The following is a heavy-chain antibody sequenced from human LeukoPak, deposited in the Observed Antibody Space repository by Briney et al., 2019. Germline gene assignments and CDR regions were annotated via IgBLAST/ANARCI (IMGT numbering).Heavy chain of an antibody. CDR3: ASPYYDYWSTYSGY. CDR2: LNQDGSEK. Sequence: GGSLRLSCAASGFTFSDNAMTWVRQAPGKGLEWVANLNQDGSEKYYVDSVKGRFTISRDNAKNSLYLQMNSLRAEDTAVYYCASPYYDYWSTYSGYWGQGTLVTVSS. V-gene: IGHV3-7*01. D-gene: IGHD3-3*01. J-gene: IGHJ4*02. CDR1: GFTFSDNA.